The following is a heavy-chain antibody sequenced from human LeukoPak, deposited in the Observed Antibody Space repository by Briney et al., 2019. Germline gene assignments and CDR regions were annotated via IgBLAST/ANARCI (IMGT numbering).Heavy chain of an antibody. CDR1: GGSISSGSYY. J-gene: IGHJ4*02. D-gene: IGHD1-26*01. CDR3: ARVFRSTSGSYPKYYFDY. V-gene: IGHV4-61*02. CDR2: IYTSGST. Sequence: PSQTLSLTCTVSGGSISSGSYYWSWIRQPAGKGLEWIGRIYTSGSTNYNPSLKSRVTISVDTSKNQFSLKLSSVTAADTAVYYCARVFRSTSGSYPKYYFDYWGQGTLVTVSS.